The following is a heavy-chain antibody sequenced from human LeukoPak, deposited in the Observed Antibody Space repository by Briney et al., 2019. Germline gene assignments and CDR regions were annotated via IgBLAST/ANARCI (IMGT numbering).Heavy chain of an antibody. D-gene: IGHD3-22*01. V-gene: IGHV4-59*01. CDR1: GGSISSYY. Sequence: SETLSLTRTVSGGSISSYYWSWIRQPPGKGLEWIGYIYYSGSTNYNPSLKSRVTISVDTSKNQFSLKLSSVTAADTAVYYCARAPRGITMIPEAWGQGTLVTVSS. J-gene: IGHJ5*02. CDR3: ARAPRGITMIPEA. CDR2: IYYSGST.